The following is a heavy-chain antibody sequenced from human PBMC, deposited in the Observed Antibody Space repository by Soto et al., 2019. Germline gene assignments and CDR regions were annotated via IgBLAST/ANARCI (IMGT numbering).Heavy chain of an antibody. V-gene: IGHV4-61*08. D-gene: IGHD1-26*01. J-gene: IGHJ4*02. Sequence: PSETLSLTCTVSGGSISSGGYYWSWIRQPPGKGLEWIGYIYYSGSTNYNPSLKSRVTISVDTSKNQFSLKLNSVTAADTAVYYCARDFVGEIYYIDSWGQGTLVTV. CDR1: GGSISSGGYY. CDR2: IYYSGST. CDR3: ARDFVGEIYYIDS.